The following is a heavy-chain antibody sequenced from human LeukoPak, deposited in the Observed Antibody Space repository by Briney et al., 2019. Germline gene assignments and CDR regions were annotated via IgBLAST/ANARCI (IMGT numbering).Heavy chain of an antibody. CDR2: VYYIGTT. Sequence: SETLSLTCTVSGGSVSSPDSYWSWIRQPPGKGLERIGNVYYIGTTTYNSSLETRVTISVDKSKNHFSLILTSVTAADTAIYFCARNTSSSPWFDPWGQGTLVTVSS. D-gene: IGHD6-6*01. CDR1: GGSVSSPDSY. J-gene: IGHJ5*02. V-gene: IGHV4-61*03. CDR3: ARNTSSSPWFDP.